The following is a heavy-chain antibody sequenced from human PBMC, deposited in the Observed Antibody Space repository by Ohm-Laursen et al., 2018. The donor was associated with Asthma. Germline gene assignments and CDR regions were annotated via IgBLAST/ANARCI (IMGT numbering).Heavy chain of an antibody. CDR1: GYTFTSYA. J-gene: IGHJ6*02. D-gene: IGHD3-9*01. V-gene: IGHV7-4-1*02. Sequence: GASVKVSCKASGYTFTSYAMNWVRQAPGQGLEWMGWINTNTGNPTYAQGFTGRFVFSLDTSVSTAYLQISSLKAEGTAVYYCARDLRYFDWLLSGYYYGMDVWGQGTTVTVSS. CDR3: ARDLRYFDWLLSGYYYGMDV. CDR2: INTNTGNP.